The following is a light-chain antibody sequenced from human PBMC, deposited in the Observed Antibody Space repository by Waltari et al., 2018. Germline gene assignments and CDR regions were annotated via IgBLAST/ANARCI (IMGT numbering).Light chain of an antibody. CDR2: DAS. CDR3: QKYVRLPVT. V-gene: IGKV3-20*01. J-gene: IGKJ1*01. Sequence: EIVLTQSPGTLSLSPGDRATLSCRASQSVGKSFAWYQQKSGQAPRLLIYDASTRATGIPDRFSASGFGTDFSLTISRLEPEDFAVYYCQKYVRLPVTFGQGTKVEIK. CDR1: QSVGKS.